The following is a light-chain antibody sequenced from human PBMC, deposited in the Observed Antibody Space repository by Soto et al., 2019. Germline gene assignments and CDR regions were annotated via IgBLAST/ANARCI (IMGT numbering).Light chain of an antibody. CDR3: QQYNNCPLT. J-gene: IGKJ4*02. CDR1: QSVSSN. CDR2: GAS. V-gene: IGKV3-15*01. Sequence: EIVMTQSPATLSVSPGERATLSCRASQSVSSNLAWYQQKPGQAPRLLIYGASTRATGIPARFSGSGSGTEFTLTISSLQSEDFAVYYCQQYNNCPLTFGGGTKVVIK.